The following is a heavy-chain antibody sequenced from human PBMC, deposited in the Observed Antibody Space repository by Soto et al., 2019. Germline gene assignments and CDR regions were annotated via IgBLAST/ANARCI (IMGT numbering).Heavy chain of an antibody. J-gene: IGHJ5*02. CDR3: ARDEYCSSTSCLYNWFDP. CDR1: GYSFTSYS. D-gene: IGHD2-2*01. CDR2: INAGNGNT. Sequence: VKVSCNACGYSFTSYSMHWVRQAPGQRLEWMGWINAGNGNTKYSQKFQGRVTITRDTSASTAYMELSGLRSEDTAVYYCARDEYCSSTSCLYNWFDPWGQGTLVTVSS. V-gene: IGHV1-3*01.